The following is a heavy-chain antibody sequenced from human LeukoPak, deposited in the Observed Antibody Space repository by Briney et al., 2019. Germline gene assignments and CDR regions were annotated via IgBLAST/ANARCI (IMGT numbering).Heavy chain of an antibody. CDR1: GYTFTGYY. CDR2: IIPIFGTA. Sequence: SVKVSCKASGYTFTGYYMHWVRQAPGQGLEWMGGIIPIFGTANYAQKFQGRVTITADESTSTAYMELSSLRSEDTAVYYCASLIGSMGEDYWGQGTLVTVSS. V-gene: IGHV1-69*13. J-gene: IGHJ4*02. D-gene: IGHD3-16*01. CDR3: ASLIGSMGEDY.